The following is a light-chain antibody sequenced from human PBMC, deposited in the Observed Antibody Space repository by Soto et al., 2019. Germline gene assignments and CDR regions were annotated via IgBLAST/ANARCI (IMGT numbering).Light chain of an antibody. Sequence: QSVLTQPPSVSGAPGQRVTISCTGSSSNIGAGYEVHWYQQLPGTAPKVLIYGNSHRPSGVPDRFSGSKSGTSASLAITGLQAEDEADYYCQSYDSSLSASVFGGGTKLTVL. CDR1: SSNIGAGYE. CDR3: QSYDSSLSASV. V-gene: IGLV1-40*01. J-gene: IGLJ2*01. CDR2: GNS.